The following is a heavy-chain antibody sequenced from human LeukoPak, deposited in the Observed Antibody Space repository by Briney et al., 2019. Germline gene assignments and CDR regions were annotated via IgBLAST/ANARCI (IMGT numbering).Heavy chain of an antibody. Sequence: GASVKVSCKASGFTFTSSAMQWVRQARGQRLEWIGWIVVGSGNTNYAQKLQERVTITRDMSTSTTYMELSSLRSEDTAVYYCGADLTMVRGVPRWFDPWGQGTLVTVSS. J-gene: IGHJ5*02. V-gene: IGHV1-58*02. CDR1: GFTFTSSA. D-gene: IGHD3-10*01. CDR2: IVVGSGNT. CDR3: GADLTMVRGVPRWFDP.